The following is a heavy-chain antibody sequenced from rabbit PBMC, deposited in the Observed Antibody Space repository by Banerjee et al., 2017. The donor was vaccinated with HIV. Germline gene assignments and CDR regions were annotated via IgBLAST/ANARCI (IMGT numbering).Heavy chain of an antibody. CDR2: IYAGSSGST. Sequence: QSLEESGGDLVKPGASLTLTCTASGFTLSSYYMCWVRQAPGKGLEWIACIYAGSSGSTYYASWAKGRFTISKTSSTTVTLQMTSLTAADTATYFCARAGSYGDGYYFNLWGPGTLVTVS. J-gene: IGHJ4*01. CDR3: ARAGSYGDGYYFNL. D-gene: IGHD6-1*01. V-gene: IGHV1S40*01. CDR1: GFTLSSYY.